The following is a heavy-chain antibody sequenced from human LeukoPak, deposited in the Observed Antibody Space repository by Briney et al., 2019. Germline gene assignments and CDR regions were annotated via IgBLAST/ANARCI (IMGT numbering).Heavy chain of an antibody. Sequence: GGSLRLSCAASGFTFSSYAMSWVRQAPGKGLEWVSAISGSGGSTYYADSVKGRFTISRDNSKNTLYLQMNSLRAEDTAVYYCAKDYRSGITMYYFDYWGQGTLVTVSS. D-gene: IGHD3-10*02. CDR2: ISGSGGST. V-gene: IGHV3-23*01. J-gene: IGHJ4*02. CDR1: GFTFSSYA. CDR3: AKDYRSGITMYYFDY.